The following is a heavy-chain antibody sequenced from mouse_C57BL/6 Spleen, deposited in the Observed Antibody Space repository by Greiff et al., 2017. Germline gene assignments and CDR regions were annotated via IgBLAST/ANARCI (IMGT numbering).Heavy chain of an antibody. J-gene: IGHJ4*01. CDR1: GFTFSDYG. CDR2: ISSGSRTI. CDR3: ARDGSSYDYAMDY. D-gene: IGHD1-1*01. V-gene: IGHV5-17*01. Sequence: EVHLVESGGGLVKPGGSLKLSCAASGFTFSDYGMHWVRQAPEKGLEWVAYISSGSRTIYYADTVKGRFTISRDNAKNTLFLQMTSLRSEDTAMYYCARDGSSYDYAMDYWGQGTSVTVSS.